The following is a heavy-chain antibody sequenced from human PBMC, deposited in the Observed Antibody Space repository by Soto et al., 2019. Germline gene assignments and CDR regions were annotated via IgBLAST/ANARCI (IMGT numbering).Heavy chain of an antibody. V-gene: IGHV4-59*01. CDR2: IYYSGST. CDR1: GGSISSYY. Sequence: LSLTCTVSGGSISSYYWSWIRQPPGKGLEWIGFIYYSGSTNYNPSLKSRVTISVDTSKNQFSLKLSSVTTADTAVYYCARDGADYYDSSGYRLYYFDSWGQGALVTVSS. D-gene: IGHD3-22*01. J-gene: IGHJ4*02. CDR3: ARDGADYYDSSGYRLYYFDS.